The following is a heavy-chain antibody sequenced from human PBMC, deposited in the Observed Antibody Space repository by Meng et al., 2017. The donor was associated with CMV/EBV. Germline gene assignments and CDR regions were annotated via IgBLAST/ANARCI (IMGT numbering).Heavy chain of an antibody. V-gene: IGHV4-34*01. D-gene: IGHD3-10*01. CDR2: INHSGST. J-gene: IGHJ4*02. CDR1: VGSFICYC. Sequence: LRPERAGLVKPSEPLSLTCAVYVGSFICYCWSWIPQTPRKWLGWIGEINHSGSTTYNPSLKSRFTISVDTSKNQFSLNLSSVTAADTAVYYCARESMVRGEDWCQGTLVTVSS. CDR3: ARESMVRGED.